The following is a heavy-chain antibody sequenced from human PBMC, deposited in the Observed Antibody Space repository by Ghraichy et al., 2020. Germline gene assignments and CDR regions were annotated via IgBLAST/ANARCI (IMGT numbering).Heavy chain of an antibody. CDR3: AKDQGPGIGLFDS. J-gene: IGHJ4*02. D-gene: IGHD1-14*01. V-gene: IGHV3-30*18. Sequence: GESLRLSCAASRFTLSSYGMHWVRQAPGRGLEWVAVISFDGSNKYYAASVKGRFTISRDTSKNTLYLQMSSLRPEDTAVYYCAKDQGPGIGLFDSWGQGTLVTVSS. CDR2: ISFDGSNK. CDR1: RFTLSSYG.